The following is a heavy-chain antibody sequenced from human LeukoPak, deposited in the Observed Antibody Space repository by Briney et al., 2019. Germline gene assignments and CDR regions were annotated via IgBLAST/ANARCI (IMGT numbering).Heavy chain of an antibody. CDR3: AKDMGRSAMAFDY. CDR2: ISYDGSNK. CDR1: GFTFSSYG. J-gene: IGHJ4*02. D-gene: IGHD5-18*01. Sequence: SGGSLRLSCAASGFTFSSYGMHWVRQAPGKGLEWVAVISYDGSNKYYADSVKGRFTISRDNPKNTLYLQMNSLRAEDTALYYCAKDMGRSAMAFDYWGQGTLVTVSS. V-gene: IGHV3-30*18.